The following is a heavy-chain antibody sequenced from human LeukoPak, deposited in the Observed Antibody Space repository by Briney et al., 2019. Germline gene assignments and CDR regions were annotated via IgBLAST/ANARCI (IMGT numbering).Heavy chain of an antibody. CDR3: AKFRDIGIAVAGNDAFDI. J-gene: IGHJ3*02. CDR1: GESISGFY. D-gene: IGHD6-19*01. Sequence: SETLSLTCTVSGESISGFYWNWIRQPPGKGLEWIGYIYYSGSSNYNPSLKSRVTISVDTSKNQFSLKLSSVTAADTAVYYCAKFRDIGIAVAGNDAFDIWGQGTMVTVSS. V-gene: IGHV4-59*08. CDR2: IYYSGSS.